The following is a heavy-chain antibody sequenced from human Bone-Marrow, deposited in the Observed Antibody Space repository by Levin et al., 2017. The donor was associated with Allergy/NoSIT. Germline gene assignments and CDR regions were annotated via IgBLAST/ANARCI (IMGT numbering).Heavy chain of an antibody. D-gene: IGHD6-13*01. CDR1: GFTFASYG. V-gene: IGHV3-23*01. CDR2: VISGGGT. J-gene: IGHJ5*01. Sequence: ASVKVSCAGSGFTFASYGMAWVRQAPGKGPEWVSAVISGGGTYYADSVKGRFTISRDNSKNTLYLQMNSLRAEDTAVYYCAKEEQQLVLNWFDSWGQGTLVTVSS. CDR3: AKEEQQLVLNWFDS.